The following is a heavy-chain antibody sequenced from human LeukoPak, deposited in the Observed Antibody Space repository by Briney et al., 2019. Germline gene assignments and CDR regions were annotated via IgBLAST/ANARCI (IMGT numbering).Heavy chain of an antibody. CDR3: ARGIRYSYGPFDY. Sequence: KASETLSLTCAVYGGSFSGYYWSWIRQPPGKGLEWIGEINHSGSTNYNPSLKSRVTISVDTSKNQFSLKLSSVTAADTAVYCCARGIRYSYGPFDYWGQGTLVTVSS. CDR2: INHSGST. D-gene: IGHD5-18*01. CDR1: GGSFSGYY. J-gene: IGHJ4*02. V-gene: IGHV4-34*01.